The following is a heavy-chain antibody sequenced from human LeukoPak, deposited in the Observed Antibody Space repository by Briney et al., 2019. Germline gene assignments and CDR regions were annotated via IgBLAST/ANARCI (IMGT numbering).Heavy chain of an antibody. V-gene: IGHV1-8*01. J-gene: IGHJ5*02. CDR3: ARGDQGGELWFLVDP. D-gene: IGHD5-18*01. Sequence: ASVTVSCTASGYTFTSYDINWVRQATGQGLEWMGWMNPNSGNTGYAQKFQGRVTMTRNTSISTAYMELSSLRSEDTAVYYCARGDQGGELWFLVDPWGQGTLVTVSS. CDR2: MNPNSGNT. CDR1: GYTFTSYD.